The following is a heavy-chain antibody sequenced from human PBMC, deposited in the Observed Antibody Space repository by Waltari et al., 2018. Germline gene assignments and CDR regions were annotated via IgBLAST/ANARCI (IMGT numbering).Heavy chain of an antibody. Sequence: EVQLVESGGGLVKPGGSLRLSCAASGFTFSSYSMNWVRQAPGKGLEWGSSIRSSSSYIYYADSGKGRFTISRDNAKNSLYLQMNSLRAEDTAVYYCAMGSSSPCWGQGTLVTVSS. V-gene: IGHV3-21*01. D-gene: IGHD6-6*01. CDR3: AMGSSSPC. CDR1: GFTFSSYS. CDR2: IRSSSSYI. J-gene: IGHJ4*02.